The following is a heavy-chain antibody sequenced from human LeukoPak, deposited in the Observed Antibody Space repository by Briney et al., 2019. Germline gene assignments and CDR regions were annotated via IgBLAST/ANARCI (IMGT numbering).Heavy chain of an antibody. J-gene: IGHJ6*02. CDR2: INHSGST. CDR1: GGSFSGYY. CDR3: ARGRKGSGYYYYYYYGMDV. D-gene: IGHD3-22*01. V-gene: IGHV4-34*01. Sequence: SETLSLTCAVYGGSFSGYYWSWIRQPPGKGLEWIGEINHSGSTNYNPSLKSRVTISVDTSKNQFSLKLSSVTAADTAVYYCARGRKGSGYYYYYYYGMDVWGQGTTVTVSS.